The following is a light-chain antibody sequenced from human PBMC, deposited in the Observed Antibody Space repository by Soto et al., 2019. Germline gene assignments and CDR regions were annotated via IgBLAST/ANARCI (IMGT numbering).Light chain of an antibody. V-gene: IGKV3-20*01. CDR3: QQYASSMVYT. CDR2: GAS. J-gene: IGKJ2*01. CDR1: QSFSTNY. Sequence: EIELTQSPGTLSLFPGESATLSCRASQSFSTNYVAWYQHKAGQAPRLLIYGASTRATGIPDRFSGSGSGTEYTITISRLEPEDFAVYYCQQYASSMVYTFGQGTKLEVK.